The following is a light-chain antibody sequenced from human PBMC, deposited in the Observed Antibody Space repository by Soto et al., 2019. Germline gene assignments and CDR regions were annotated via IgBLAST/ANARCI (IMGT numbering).Light chain of an antibody. V-gene: IGLV1-40*01. J-gene: IGLJ2*01. Sequence: QSVLTQPPSVSGAPGQRVTISCTGSSSNIGAGYDVHWYQQLPGTAPKLLIYGNSNRPSGVLDRFSGSKSGTSASLAITGLQAEDEADYYCQSYDSSLSGWVVFGGGTKLTVL. CDR1: SSNIGAGYD. CDR3: QSYDSSLSGWVV. CDR2: GNS.